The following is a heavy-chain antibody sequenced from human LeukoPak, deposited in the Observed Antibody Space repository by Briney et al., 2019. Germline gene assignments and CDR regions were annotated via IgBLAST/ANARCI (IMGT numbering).Heavy chain of an antibody. D-gene: IGHD1-26*01. CDR2: IRQDGSEK. J-gene: IGHJ4*02. CDR1: GFTFSSYW. Sequence: PGGSLRLSCAVSGFTFSSYWMIWVRQAPGKGLEWVANIRQDGSEKYYVDSVKGRFTISRDNAKNLLYLQMNSLRDEDTAVYYCARGRTPGQGDDFDYWGQGTLVTVSS. V-gene: IGHV3-7*01. CDR3: ARGRTPGQGDDFDY.